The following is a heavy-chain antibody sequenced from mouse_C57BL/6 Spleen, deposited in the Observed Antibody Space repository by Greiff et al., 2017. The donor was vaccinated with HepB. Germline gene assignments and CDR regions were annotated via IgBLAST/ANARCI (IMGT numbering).Heavy chain of an antibody. J-gene: IGHJ4*01. V-gene: IGHV1-64*01. Sequence: QVQLQQSGAELVKPGASVKLSCKASGYTFTSYWMHWVKQRPGQGLEWIGMIHPNSGSTNYNEKFKSKATLTVDKSSSTAYTQLSSLTSEDSAVYYCARGGRGYAMDYWGQGTSVTVSS. CDR3: ARGGRGYAMDY. CDR2: IHPNSGST. CDR1: GYTFTSYW.